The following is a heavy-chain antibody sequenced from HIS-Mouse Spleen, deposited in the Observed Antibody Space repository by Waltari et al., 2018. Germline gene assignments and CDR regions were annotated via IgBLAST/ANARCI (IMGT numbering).Heavy chain of an antibody. CDR3: AREIPYSSSWYDWYFDL. D-gene: IGHD6-13*01. V-gene: IGHV4-39*07. CDR2: IYYSGST. Sequence: QLQLQESGPGLVKPSETLSLTCTVSRGPISSSSYYSVWIRQPPGKGLEWIGSIYYSGSTYYNPSLKSRVTISVDTSKNQFSLKLSSVTAADTAVYYCAREIPYSSSWYDWYFDLWGRGTLVTVSS. CDR1: RGPISSSSYY. J-gene: IGHJ2*01.